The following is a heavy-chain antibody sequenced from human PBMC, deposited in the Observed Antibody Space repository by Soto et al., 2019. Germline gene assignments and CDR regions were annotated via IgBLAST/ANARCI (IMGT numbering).Heavy chain of an antibody. D-gene: IGHD1-20*01. CDR2: IYYSGST. CDR3: ARTNNWDFDY. CDR1: GGSISSGGYY. Sequence: SETLSLTCTVSGGSISSGGYYWSWIRQHPGKGLEWIGYIYYSGSTYYNPSLKSRVTISVDTSKNQFSLKLSSVTAADTAVYYCARTNNWDFDYWGQGTLVTVSS. J-gene: IGHJ4*02. V-gene: IGHV4-31*03.